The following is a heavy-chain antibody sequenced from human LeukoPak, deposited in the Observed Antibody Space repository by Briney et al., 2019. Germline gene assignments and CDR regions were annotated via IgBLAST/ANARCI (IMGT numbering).Heavy chain of an antibody. D-gene: IGHD1-26*01. CDR1: GFTFSSYA. V-gene: IGHV3-23*01. CDR3: AKGSGSYYSVFYNWFDS. CDR2: ISGSGGST. Sequence: GGSLRLSCAASGFTFSSYAMSWVRQAPGKGLEWVSAISGSGGSTYYADSVKGRFTISRDNSKNTLYLQMNSLRAEDTAVYYCAKGSGSYYSVFYNWFDSWGQGTLVTVSS. J-gene: IGHJ5*01.